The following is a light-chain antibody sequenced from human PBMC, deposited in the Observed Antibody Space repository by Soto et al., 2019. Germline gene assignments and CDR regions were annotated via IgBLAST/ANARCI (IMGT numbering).Light chain of an antibody. CDR2: AAS. CDR3: QHFGSSFFT. Sequence: EIVLTQSPGTLSLSPGERATLSCRTSQSISSSYLAWYQQKPGQAPRLLIYAASSRSAGIPDKFSGSASGTDFTLTISRLEPEDFAVYYCQHFGSSFFTFGPGTKVDIK. J-gene: IGKJ3*01. V-gene: IGKV3-20*01. CDR1: QSISSSY.